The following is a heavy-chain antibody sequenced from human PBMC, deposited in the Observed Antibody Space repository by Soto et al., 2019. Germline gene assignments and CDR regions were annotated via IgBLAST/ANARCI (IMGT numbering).Heavy chain of an antibody. D-gene: IGHD1-7*01. CDR2: ISYRGST. CDR1: YGSINGRNYY. V-gene: IGHV4-30-4*01. Sequence: PPEPLSRTCTVPYGSINGRNYYSLLIRKAPGKGLAGIGFISYRGSTYYNASLKSRVTISVDTSKNQFSLNLSFVTAADTAGYYGXTMRTPATGVYYFDYSGKGTLVTVSS. J-gene: IGHJ4*02. CDR3: XTMRTPATGVYYFDY.